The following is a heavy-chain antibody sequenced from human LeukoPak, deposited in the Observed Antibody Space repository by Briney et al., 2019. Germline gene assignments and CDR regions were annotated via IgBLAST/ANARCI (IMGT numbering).Heavy chain of an antibody. CDR3: ARETGRGFDY. D-gene: IGHD3-9*01. CDR1: GFTFRSYA. CDR2: ISGSGGST. V-gene: IGHV3-23*01. J-gene: IGHJ4*02. Sequence: PGGSLRLSCAASGFTFRSYAMSWVRQAPGKGLEWVSAISGSGGSTYYPDSVKGRFTISRDNSKNTLSLQMNSLRPEDTAVYYCARETGRGFDYWGQGTLVTVSS.